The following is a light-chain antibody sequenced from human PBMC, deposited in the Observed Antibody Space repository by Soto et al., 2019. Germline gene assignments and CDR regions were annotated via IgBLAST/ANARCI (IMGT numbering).Light chain of an antibody. Sequence: IVMTQSPDSLAVSLGERATINFKSSQSVLYSSNNKNYLAWYQQKPGQPPKLLIYWASTRESGVPDRFSGSGSGTDFTLTISRLQAEDVAVYYCQQYYTTSSLTFS. V-gene: IGKV4-1*01. CDR3: QQYYTTSSLT. CDR2: WAS. CDR1: QSVLYSSNNKNY. J-gene: IGKJ4*01.